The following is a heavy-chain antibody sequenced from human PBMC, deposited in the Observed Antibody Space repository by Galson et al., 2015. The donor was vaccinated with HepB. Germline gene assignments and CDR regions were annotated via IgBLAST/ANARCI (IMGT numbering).Heavy chain of an antibody. CDR2: ISLSSSTI. D-gene: IGHD5-18*01. V-gene: IGHV3-48*02. J-gene: IGHJ4*02. CDR3: ATVRGYSYGYDY. Sequence: GKGLEWVSSISLSSSTIYYADSVTGRFTISRDNAKNSLYLQMNSLRDDDTAVYYCATVRGYSYGYDYWGQGTLVTVSS.